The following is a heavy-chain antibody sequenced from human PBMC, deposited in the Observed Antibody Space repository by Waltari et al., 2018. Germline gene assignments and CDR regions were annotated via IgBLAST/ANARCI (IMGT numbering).Heavy chain of an antibody. CDR2: ISYDSINT. V-gene: IGHV3-30*15. Sequence: QVQLVESGGGVVQPGTSLRLSCAASGFPFSSYALPWVRQAPGKGLEWVAVISYDSINTFYADSVKGRFTISRDNSKNTLFLQMSSLRDDDTALYYCARRGVTGREAAPPDYWGQGTLVTVSS. J-gene: IGHJ4*02. D-gene: IGHD2-15*01. CDR1: GFPFSSYA. CDR3: ARRGVTGREAAPPDY.